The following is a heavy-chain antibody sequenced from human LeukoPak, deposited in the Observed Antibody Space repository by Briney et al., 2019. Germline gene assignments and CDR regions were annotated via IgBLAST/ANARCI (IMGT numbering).Heavy chain of an antibody. CDR3: AKVRSTRFDY. V-gene: IGHV3-23*01. Sequence: GGSLRLSCAASGFTFSSSAMSWVRQAPGKGLEWVSSITNSGDRTYYADAVRGQFTISRDNSKSTLFLQMRSLRAEDTAVYYCAKVRSTRFDYWGQGTLVTVSS. CDR2: ITNSGDRT. CDR1: GFTFSSSA. J-gene: IGHJ4*02. D-gene: IGHD4-17*01.